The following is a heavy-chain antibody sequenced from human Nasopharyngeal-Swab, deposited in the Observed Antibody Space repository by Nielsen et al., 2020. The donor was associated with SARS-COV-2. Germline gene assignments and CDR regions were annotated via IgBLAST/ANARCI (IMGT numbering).Heavy chain of an antibody. CDR1: GGTFSSYA. CDR3: ARTFHYGDNEFDY. V-gene: IGHV1-18*01. D-gene: IGHD4-17*01. Sequence: ASVSLSCKASGGTFSSYAISWVRQAPGQGLEWMGWISAYNGNTNYAQKLQGRVTMTTDTSTSTAYMELRSLRSDDTAVYYCARTFHYGDNEFDYWGQGTLVTVSS. J-gene: IGHJ4*02. CDR2: ISAYNGNT.